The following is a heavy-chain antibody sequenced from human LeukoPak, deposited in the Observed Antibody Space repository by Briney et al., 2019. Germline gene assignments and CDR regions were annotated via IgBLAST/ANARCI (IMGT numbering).Heavy chain of an antibody. CDR1: GFTFSSYW. D-gene: IGHD4-17*01. CDR2: IKQDGSEK. J-gene: IGHJ4*02. Sequence: GGSLRLSCAASGFTFSSYWMSWVRQAPGKGLEWVANIKQDGSEKYYVDSVKGRFAISRDNAKNSLYLQMNSLRAEDTAVYYCARYVYGDEFDYWGQGTLVTVSS. CDR3: ARYVYGDEFDY. V-gene: IGHV3-7*01.